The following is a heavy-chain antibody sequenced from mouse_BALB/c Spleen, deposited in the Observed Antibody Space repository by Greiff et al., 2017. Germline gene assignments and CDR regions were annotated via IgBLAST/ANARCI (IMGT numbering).Heavy chain of an antibody. V-gene: IGHV6-6*02. CDR3: TRQATATAY. CDR1: GFTFSNYW. Sequence: EVKLMESGGGLVQPGGSMKLSCVASGFTFSNYWMNWVRQSPEKGLEWVAEIRLKSNNYATHYAESVKGRFTISRDDSKSSVYLQMNNLRAEDTGIYYCTRQATATAYWGQGTTLTVSS. J-gene: IGHJ2*01. D-gene: IGHD1-2*01. CDR2: IRLKSNNYAT.